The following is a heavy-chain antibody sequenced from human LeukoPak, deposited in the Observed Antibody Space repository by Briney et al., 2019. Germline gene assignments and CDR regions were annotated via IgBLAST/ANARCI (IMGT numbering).Heavy chain of an antibody. CDR1: GFTFSTYF. Sequence: GGSLRLSCSAPGFTFSTYFMHWVRQAPGKGLECVSAITGSGGSTYYADSVKGRFTISRDNSKNTLYLQMSSLRAEDTAVYYCVRDQRGGSSGYYDSWGQGTLVTASS. J-gene: IGHJ4*02. CDR2: ITGSGGST. D-gene: IGHD3-22*01. V-gene: IGHV3-64D*06. CDR3: VRDQRGGSSGYYDS.